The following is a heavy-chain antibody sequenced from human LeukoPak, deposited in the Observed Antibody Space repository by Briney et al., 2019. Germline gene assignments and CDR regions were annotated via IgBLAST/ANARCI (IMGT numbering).Heavy chain of an antibody. V-gene: IGHV1-69*13. CDR1: GGTFISYA. CDR2: IIPIFGTA. J-gene: IGHJ6*02. D-gene: IGHD4-17*01. CDR3: ATRSPYGAPVIYYYYGMDV. Sequence: ASVKVSCKASGGTFISYAISWVRQAPGQGLEWMGGIIPIFGTANYAQKFQGRVTITADESTSTAYMELSSLRSEDTAVYYCATRSPYGAPVIYYYYGMDVWGQGTTVTVSS.